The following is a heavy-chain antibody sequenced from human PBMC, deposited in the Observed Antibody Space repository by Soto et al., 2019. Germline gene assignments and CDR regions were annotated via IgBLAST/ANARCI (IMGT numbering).Heavy chain of an antibody. V-gene: IGHV1-69*12. Sequence: QVQLVQSGAEVKKPGSSVKVSCKASGGTFSSYAISWVRQAPGQGLEWVGGIIPIFGTANYAQKFQGRVTITADESTSTAYMELSSLRSEDTAVYYCARHPRQNYYYGMDVWGQGTTVTVSS. J-gene: IGHJ6*02. CDR3: ARHPRQNYYYGMDV. CDR2: IIPIFGTA. CDR1: GGTFSSYA.